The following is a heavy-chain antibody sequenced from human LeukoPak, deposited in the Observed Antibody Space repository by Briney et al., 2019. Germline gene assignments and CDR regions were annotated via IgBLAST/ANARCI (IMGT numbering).Heavy chain of an antibody. V-gene: IGHV4-59*12. J-gene: IGHJ1*01. D-gene: IGHD5-24*01. CDR3: ATYNRDGYNFAFQH. CDR1: GGSISSLY. Sequence: SETLSLTCTVSGGSISSLYWSWIRQPPGKGLEWIGYIYYSGSTYYNPSLKSRVSILLDTSKNQFSLKLSSVTAADTAVYYCATYNRDGYNFAFQHWGQGTLVTVSS. CDR2: IYYSGST.